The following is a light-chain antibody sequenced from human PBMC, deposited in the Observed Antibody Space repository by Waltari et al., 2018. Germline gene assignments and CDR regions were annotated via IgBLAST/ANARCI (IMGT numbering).Light chain of an antibody. CDR1: QSVGNYY. J-gene: IGKJ1*01. CDR2: GAS. Sequence: EIVLTQSPGTLSLSPVERATLSCRASQSVGNYYVAWYQQRPAQAPRLLLYGASSRATGVPDRFSGSGSGTDFTLTISRLEPEDFAVYYCQQYGSSPWTFGQGTKVEIK. V-gene: IGKV3-20*01. CDR3: QQYGSSPWT.